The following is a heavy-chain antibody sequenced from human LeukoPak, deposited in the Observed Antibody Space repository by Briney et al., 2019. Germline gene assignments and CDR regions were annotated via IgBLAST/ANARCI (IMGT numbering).Heavy chain of an antibody. D-gene: IGHD1-26*01. J-gene: IGHJ5*02. Sequence: ASVKVSCKASGYTFTSFYMHWVRQAPGQGLEWMGLINPTGGSTGYAQKLQGRVTMTRDMSTSTDYMELSSLRSEDTAIYYCARDNSVGDNAWWFDPWGQGTLVTVSS. CDR3: ARDNSVGDNAWWFDP. CDR2: INPTGGST. V-gene: IGHV1-46*01. CDR1: GYTFTSFY.